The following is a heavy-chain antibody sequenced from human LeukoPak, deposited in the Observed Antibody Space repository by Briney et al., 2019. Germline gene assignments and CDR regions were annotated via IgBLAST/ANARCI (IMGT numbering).Heavy chain of an antibody. J-gene: IGHJ4*02. CDR3: ARERGGDYGDYFDY. Sequence: GGSLRLSCVASGFTLDAYAMHWVRQARGKGLEWVSHINADGGRTYYADSVKGRFTISRDNSKNTLYLQMNSLRAEDTAVYYCARERGGDYGDYFDYWGQETLVTVSS. V-gene: IGHV3-43*02. CDR1: GFTLDAYA. D-gene: IGHD4-17*01. CDR2: INADGGRT.